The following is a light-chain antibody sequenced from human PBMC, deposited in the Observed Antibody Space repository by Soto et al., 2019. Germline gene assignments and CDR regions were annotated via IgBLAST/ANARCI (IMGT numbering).Light chain of an antibody. CDR1: SSDVGGYNY. CDR2: EVS. Sequence: LTQPPSASGSPGQSVTISCTGTSSDVGGYNYVSWYQQHPGKAPKLMIYEVSKRPSGVPDRFSGSKSGNTASLTVSGLQAEDEADYYCSSYAGSNNVVFGGGTKLTVL. CDR3: SSYAGSNNVV. J-gene: IGLJ2*01. V-gene: IGLV2-8*01.